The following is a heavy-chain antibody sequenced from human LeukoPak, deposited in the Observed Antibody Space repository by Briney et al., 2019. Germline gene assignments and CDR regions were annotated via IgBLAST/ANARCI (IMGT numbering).Heavy chain of an antibody. Sequence: SQTLSLTCTVSGGSISSGSYYWSWIRQPAGKGLEWIGRIYTSGSTNYNPSLKSRVTISVDTSKNQFSLKLNSVTAADTAVYYCARAGYGDSDFDYWGQGTLVTVSS. CDR3: ARAGYGDSDFDY. J-gene: IGHJ4*02. D-gene: IGHD4-17*01. V-gene: IGHV4-61*02. CDR2: IYTSGST. CDR1: GGSISSGSYY.